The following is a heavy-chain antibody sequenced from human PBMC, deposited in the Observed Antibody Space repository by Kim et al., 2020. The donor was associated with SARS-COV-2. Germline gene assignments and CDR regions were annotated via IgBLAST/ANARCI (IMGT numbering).Heavy chain of an antibody. Sequence: SGPTLVKPTQTLTLTCTFSGFSLSTSGVGVGWIRQPPGKALEWLALIYWDDDKRYSPSLKSRLTITKDTSKNQVVLTMTNMDPVDTATYYCAHSVLRYFDWLFGSLWLDPWGQGTLVTVSS. CDR3: AHSVLRYFDWLFGSLWLDP. J-gene: IGHJ5*02. D-gene: IGHD3-9*01. CDR2: IYWDDDK. CDR1: GFSLSTSGVG. V-gene: IGHV2-5*02.